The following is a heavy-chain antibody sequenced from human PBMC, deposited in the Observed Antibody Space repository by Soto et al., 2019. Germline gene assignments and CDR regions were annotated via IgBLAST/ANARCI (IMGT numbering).Heavy chain of an antibody. Sequence: QVQLQESGPGLVKPSQTLSLTCTVSGGSINSGAYYWSWVRQHPGKGLEWIGYISYRGSTYYNPSLKSRVNISVATPKTEFPVNLTSVTAADTPVYYWARVSRTGTRWFGPGGKEPRVPFS. CDR2: ISYRGST. CDR1: GGSINSGAYY. J-gene: IGHJ5*02. V-gene: IGHV4-31*03. CDR3: ARVSRTGTRWFGP. D-gene: IGHD1-1*01.